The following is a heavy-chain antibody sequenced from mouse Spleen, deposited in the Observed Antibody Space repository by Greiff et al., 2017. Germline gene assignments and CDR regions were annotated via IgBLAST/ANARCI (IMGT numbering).Heavy chain of an antibody. CDR3: APYYYGSSPDWFAY. V-gene: IGHV1-82*01. CDR1: GYAFSSSW. D-gene: IGHD1-1*01. CDR2: IYPGDGDT. J-gene: IGHJ3*01. Sequence: QVQLKESGPELVKPGASVKISCKASGYAFSSSWMNWVKQRPGKGLEWIGRIYPGDGDTNYNGKFKGKATLTADKSSSTAYMQLSSLTSEDSAVYFCAPYYYGSSPDWFAYWGQGTLVTVSA.